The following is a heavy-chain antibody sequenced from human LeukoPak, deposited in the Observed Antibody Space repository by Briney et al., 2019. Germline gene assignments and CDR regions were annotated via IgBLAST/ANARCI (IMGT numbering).Heavy chain of an antibody. V-gene: IGHV3-23*01. CDR2: ISGSGGST. Sequence: TGGSLRLSCAASGFTFSSYAMSWVRQAPGKGLEWVSAISGSGGSTYYADSVKGRFTISRDNSKNTLYLQMNSLRDEDTAVYYCARDCRLNCARQPGFDSWGQGTLVTVSS. D-gene: IGHD1-1*01. CDR3: ARDCRLNCARQPGFDS. CDR1: GFTFSSYA. J-gene: IGHJ5*01.